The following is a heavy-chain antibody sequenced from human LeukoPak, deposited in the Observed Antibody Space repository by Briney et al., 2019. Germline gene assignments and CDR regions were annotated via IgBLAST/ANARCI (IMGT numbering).Heavy chain of an antibody. CDR2: IYYSGST. CDR1: GGSISSYY. J-gene: IGHJ5*02. D-gene: IGHD3-10*01. V-gene: IGHV4-59*08. Sequence: PSETLSLTCTVSGGSISSYYWSWIRRPPGKGLEWIGYIYYSGSTNYNPSLTSRVTISVDTSKNQFSLRLTSVTAADTAVYFCARHGIWFGDTNRWFDPWGQGTLVTVSS. CDR3: ARHGIWFGDTNRWFDP.